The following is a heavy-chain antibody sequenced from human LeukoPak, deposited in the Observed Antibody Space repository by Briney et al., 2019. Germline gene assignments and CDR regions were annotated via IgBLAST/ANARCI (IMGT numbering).Heavy chain of an antibody. V-gene: IGHV4-34*01. Sequence: SETLSLTCAVYGGSFSGYYWSCIRQPPGKGLEWIGEINHSGRTNYNPSLKSRVTISVDTSKNKFSLKLSSVTAADTAVYYCARDHLGYSGYEWTNWFDPWGQGTLVTVSS. D-gene: IGHD5-12*01. CDR1: GGSFSGYY. J-gene: IGHJ5*02. CDR2: INHSGRT. CDR3: ARDHLGYSGYEWTNWFDP.